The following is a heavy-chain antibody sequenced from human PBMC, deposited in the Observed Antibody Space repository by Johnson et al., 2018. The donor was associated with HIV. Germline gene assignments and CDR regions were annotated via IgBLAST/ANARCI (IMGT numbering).Heavy chain of an antibody. Sequence: QVQLVESGGGVVQPGRSLRLSCAASGFTFSSYAMHWVRQAPGKGLEWVAVISYDGSNKYYADSVKGRFTISRDNSKNTLYLQMNSLRAEDTALYYCARDGAMAFDIWGQGTLVTVSS. J-gene: IGHJ3*02. CDR3: ARDGAMAFDI. V-gene: IGHV3-30*04. CDR1: GFTFSSYA. D-gene: IGHD2-2*01. CDR2: ISYDGSNK.